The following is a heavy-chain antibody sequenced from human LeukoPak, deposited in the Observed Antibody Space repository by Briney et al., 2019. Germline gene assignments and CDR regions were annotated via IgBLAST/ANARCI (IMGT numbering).Heavy chain of an antibody. D-gene: IGHD3-3*01. V-gene: IGHV3-7*01. CDR3: ARDSPPFGKRSEYFQH. J-gene: IGHJ1*01. CDR2: IKQDGSEK. CDR1: GFTFSSYW. Sequence: PGGSLRLPCAASGFTFSSYWMSWVRQAPGKGLEWVANIKQDGSEKYYVDSVKGRFTISRDNAKNSLYLQMNSLRAEDTAVYYCARDSPPFGKRSEYFQHWGQGTLVTVSS.